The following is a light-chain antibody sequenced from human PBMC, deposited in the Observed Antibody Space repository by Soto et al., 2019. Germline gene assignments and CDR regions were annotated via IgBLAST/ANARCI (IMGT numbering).Light chain of an antibody. CDR2: AAS. V-gene: IGKV1-39*01. CDR3: QESYSAPFT. Sequence: DIQMTQSPSSLSASVGDRVTISCRASQSIRVYLNWYQQKPGRAPKLLIYAASSLHSGVPSRFSGGGSGTDFTLTISSLQREDFATYYCQESYSAPFTFGPGTKVDIK. CDR1: QSIRVY. J-gene: IGKJ3*01.